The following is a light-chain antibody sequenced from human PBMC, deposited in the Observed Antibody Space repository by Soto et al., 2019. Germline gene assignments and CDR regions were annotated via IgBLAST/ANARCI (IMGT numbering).Light chain of an antibody. Sequence: DIQMTQSPSTLSASVGDRVTITCRASQSIRGWLAWYQQKPGKAPNLLIYDASRLKSGVPSRFSGRGSGTEFTLTITSLQPDDFPTYYCHQYNSFSPWTFGQGTKVEVK. J-gene: IGKJ1*01. CDR2: DAS. V-gene: IGKV1-5*01. CDR3: HQYNSFSPWT. CDR1: QSIRGW.